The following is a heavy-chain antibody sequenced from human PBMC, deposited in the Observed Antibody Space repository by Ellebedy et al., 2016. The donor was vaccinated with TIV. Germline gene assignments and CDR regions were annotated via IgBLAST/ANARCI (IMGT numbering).Heavy chain of an antibody. Sequence: GGSLRLXCAASGFTFSSYWMHWVRQAPGKGLVWVSRINSDGSSTSYADSVKGRFTISRDNAKNTLYLQMNSLRAEDTAVYYCAREGIAGKHDAFDIWGQGTMVTVSS. CDR1: GFTFSSYW. J-gene: IGHJ3*02. V-gene: IGHV3-74*01. CDR2: INSDGSST. CDR3: AREGIAGKHDAFDI. D-gene: IGHD6-13*01.